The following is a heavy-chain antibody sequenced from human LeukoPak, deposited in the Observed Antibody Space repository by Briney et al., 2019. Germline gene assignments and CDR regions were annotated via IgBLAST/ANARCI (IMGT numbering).Heavy chain of an antibody. CDR1: GFTFSSYG. CDR3: ARDYYYGSGSYLAPRVMDV. Sequence: GRFLGLSCAASGFTFSSYGMPWVRQAPGKGLEWVAVIWYDGSNKYYADSVKGRFTISRDNSKNTLYLQMNSLRAEDTAVYYCARDYYYGSGSYLAPRVMDVWGQGTTVTVSS. CDR2: IWYDGSNK. V-gene: IGHV3-33*01. J-gene: IGHJ6*02. D-gene: IGHD3-10*01.